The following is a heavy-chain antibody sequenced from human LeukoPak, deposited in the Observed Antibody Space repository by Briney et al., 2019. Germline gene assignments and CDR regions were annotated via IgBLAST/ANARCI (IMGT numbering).Heavy chain of an antibody. Sequence: SETLSLTCSVSGGSIYSYYWSWIRQPPGKGLEWMGSIYFSGTTNYNPSLKSRVTISVDTSKNQFSLKLSSVTAADTAVYYCARYLGIAARPYYYYYYMDVWGKGTTVTVSS. J-gene: IGHJ6*03. V-gene: IGHV4-59*08. D-gene: IGHD6-6*01. CDR2: IYFSGTT. CDR1: GGSIYSYY. CDR3: ARYLGIAARPYYYYYYMDV.